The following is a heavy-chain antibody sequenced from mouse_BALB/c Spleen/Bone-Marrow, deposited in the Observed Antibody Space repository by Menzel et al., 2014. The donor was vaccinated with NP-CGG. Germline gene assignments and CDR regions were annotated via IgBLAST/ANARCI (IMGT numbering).Heavy chain of an antibody. Sequence: EVQHQQSGPELVEPGASVKMSCKASGYTFTSYVMNWVKQKTGQGLEWIGYINPYNDGTKYNEKFKGKATLTSDKSSSTAYMELSSPTSEDSAVYYCSRYDYAKDYWGQGASVTVSS. CDR1: GYTFTSYV. CDR2: INPYNDGT. V-gene: IGHV1-14*01. J-gene: IGHJ4*01. CDR3: SRYDYAKDY. D-gene: IGHD2-14*01.